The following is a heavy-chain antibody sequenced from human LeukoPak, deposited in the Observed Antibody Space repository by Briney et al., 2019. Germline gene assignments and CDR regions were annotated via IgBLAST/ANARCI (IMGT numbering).Heavy chain of an antibody. Sequence: PSEALSLTCTVSGGSISSGSYYWSWIRQPAGKGLEWIGRIYTSGSTNYNPSLMSRVTLSIDTSKNQFSLKLSSVTAADTAVYYCARGRALRYFGGYWGQGTLVTVSS. J-gene: IGHJ4*02. V-gene: IGHV4-61*02. D-gene: IGHD3-9*01. CDR1: GGSISSGSYY. CDR2: IYTSGST. CDR3: ARGRALRYFGGY.